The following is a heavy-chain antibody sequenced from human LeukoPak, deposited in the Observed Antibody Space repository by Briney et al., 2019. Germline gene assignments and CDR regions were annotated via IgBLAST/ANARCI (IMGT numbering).Heavy chain of an antibody. D-gene: IGHD6-19*01. J-gene: IGHJ6*03. CDR3: ARCVAVAGEDYYYYYMDV. CDR2: ISAYNGNT. Sequence: GASVKASCKASGYTFTSYGISWVRQAPGQGLEWMGWISAYNGNTNYAQKLQGRVTMTTDTSTSTAYMELRSLRSDDTAVYYCARCVAVAGEDYYYYYMDVWGKGTTVTISS. CDR1: GYTFTSYG. V-gene: IGHV1-18*01.